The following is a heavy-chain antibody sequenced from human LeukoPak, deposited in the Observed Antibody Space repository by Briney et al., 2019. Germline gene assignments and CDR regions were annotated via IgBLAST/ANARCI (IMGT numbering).Heavy chain of an antibody. CDR1: GYTFTSYG. D-gene: IGHD3-10*01. J-gene: IGHJ5*02. CDR2: ISAYNGNT. Sequence: ASVKVSCKASGYTFTSYGISWVRQAPGQGLEWMGWISAYNGNTNHAQKLQGRVTMTTDTSTSTAYTELRSLRSDGTAVYYCARVRITMVRGVIGWFDPWGQGTLVTVSS. V-gene: IGHV1-18*04. CDR3: ARVRITMVRGVIGWFDP.